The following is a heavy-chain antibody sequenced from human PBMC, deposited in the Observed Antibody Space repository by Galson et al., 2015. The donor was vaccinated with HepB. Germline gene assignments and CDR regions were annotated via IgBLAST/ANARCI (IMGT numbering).Heavy chain of an antibody. D-gene: IGHD4-23*01. Sequence: SLRLSCAASGFTFSSYGMHWVRQAPGKGLEWVAVIWYDGSNKYYADSVKGRFTISRDNSKNTLYLQMNSLRAEDTAVYYCARAFPDGFDYGGMYFQHWGQGTLVTVSS. V-gene: IGHV3-33*01. CDR3: ARAFPDGFDYGGMYFQH. J-gene: IGHJ1*01. CDR1: GFTFSSYG. CDR2: IWYDGSNK.